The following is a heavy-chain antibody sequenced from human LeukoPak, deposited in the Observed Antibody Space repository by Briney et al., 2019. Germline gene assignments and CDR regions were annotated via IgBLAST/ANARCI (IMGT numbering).Heavy chain of an antibody. D-gene: IGHD2-15*01. Sequence: SETLSLTCVVYGGSFSGYYWSWIRQPPGKGLEWIGEINHSGSTNYNPSLKSRVTISVDTSKNQFSLKLSSVTAADTAVYYCARGVCSGGSCWGGWFDPWGQGTLVTVSP. CDR3: ARGVCSGGSCWGGWFDP. J-gene: IGHJ5*02. CDR2: INHSGST. V-gene: IGHV4-34*01. CDR1: GGSFSGYY.